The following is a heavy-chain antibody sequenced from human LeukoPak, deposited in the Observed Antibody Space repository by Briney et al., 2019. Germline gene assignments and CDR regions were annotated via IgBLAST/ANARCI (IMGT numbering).Heavy chain of an antibody. V-gene: IGHV4-38-2*01. CDR3: ARGLIAAAGVNWFDP. CDR1: GYSISSGYY. CDR2: IYHSGST. Sequence: SETLSLTCAVSGYSISSGYYWGWIRQPPGKGLEWIGSIYHSGSTYYNLSLKSRVTISVDTSKNQFSLKLSSVTAADTAVYYCARGLIAAAGVNWFDPWGQGTLVTVSS. J-gene: IGHJ5*02. D-gene: IGHD6-13*01.